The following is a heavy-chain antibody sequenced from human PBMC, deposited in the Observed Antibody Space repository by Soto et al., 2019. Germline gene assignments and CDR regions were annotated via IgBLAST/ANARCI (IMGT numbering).Heavy chain of an antibody. CDR1: GYTFTGYY. CDR3: ARAYSSSFNWFDP. J-gene: IGHJ5*02. CDR2: INPNSGGT. V-gene: IGHV1-2*04. D-gene: IGHD6-13*01. Sequence: ASVKVSCKASGYTFTGYYMHWVRQAPGQGLEWMGWINPNSGGTNYAQKIQGWVTMTRDTSISTAYMELSRLRSDDTAVYYCARAYSSSFNWFDPWGQGTLVTVSS.